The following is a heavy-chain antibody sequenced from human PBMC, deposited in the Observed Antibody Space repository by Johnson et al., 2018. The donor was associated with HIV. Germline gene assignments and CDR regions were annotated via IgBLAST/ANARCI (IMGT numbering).Heavy chain of an antibody. CDR1: RFTFSSSA. Sequence: QVQLVESGVGVVQPGRSLRLSCAASRFTFSSSAMHWVRQAPGQGLQWVALISFDGSHKYYADSVKGRFTISIDNSKNTLYLQMNSLRADDTAVYYCARDEEGMNAMGAFVIGGQGKMVTVSP. V-gene: IGHV3-30*04. CDR2: ISFDGSHK. D-gene: IGHD2-8*01. J-gene: IGHJ3*02. CDR3: ARDEEGMNAMGAFVI.